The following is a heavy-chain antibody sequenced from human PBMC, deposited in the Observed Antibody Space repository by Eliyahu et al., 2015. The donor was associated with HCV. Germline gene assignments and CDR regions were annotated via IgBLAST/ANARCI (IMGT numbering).Heavy chain of an antibody. D-gene: IGHD6-6*01. J-gene: IGHJ5*02. Sequence: EVQLVESGGGLVQPGGSLRLSCAASGFTFSSYWMHWVRQAPGKGLVWVSRINSGGVSTSYADSVKGRFTISRDNAKNTLYLQMNSLRAEDTAVYYCARVGDSSSLFSWFDPWGQGTLVTVSS. CDR3: ARVGDSSSLFSWFDP. V-gene: IGHV3-74*01. CDR1: GFTFSSYW. CDR2: INSGGVST.